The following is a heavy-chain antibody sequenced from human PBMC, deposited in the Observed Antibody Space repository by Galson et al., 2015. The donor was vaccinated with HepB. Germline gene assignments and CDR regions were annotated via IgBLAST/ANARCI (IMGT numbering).Heavy chain of an antibody. V-gene: IGHV1-69*13. Sequence: SVKVSCKASGGTFSSYAISWVRQAPGQGLEWMGGIIPIFGTANYAQKFQGRVTITADESTSTAYMELSSLRSEDTAVYYCARSTVGAMDFDYWGQGTLVTVSS. CDR2: IIPIFGTA. CDR1: GGTFSSYA. CDR3: ARSTVGAMDFDY. D-gene: IGHD1-26*01. J-gene: IGHJ4*02.